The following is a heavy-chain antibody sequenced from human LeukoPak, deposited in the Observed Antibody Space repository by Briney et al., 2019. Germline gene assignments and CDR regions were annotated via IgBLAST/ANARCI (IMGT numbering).Heavy chain of an antibody. J-gene: IGHJ4*02. CDR2: ISSSSSYI. CDR1: GFTFSSYS. CDR3: ARDLDSGYDLYFAY. V-gene: IGHV3-21*01. D-gene: IGHD5-12*01. Sequence: GGSLRLSCAASGFTFSSYSMNWVRQAPGKGLEWVSSISSSSSYIYYADSVKGRFTISRDNAKNSLYLQMNSLRAEDTAVYYCARDLDSGYDLYFAYWGQGTLVNVSS.